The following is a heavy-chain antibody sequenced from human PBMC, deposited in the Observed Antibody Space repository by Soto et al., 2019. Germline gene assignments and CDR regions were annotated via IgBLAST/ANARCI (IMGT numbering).Heavy chain of an antibody. J-gene: IGHJ6*02. CDR2: IIPVFGTT. Sequence: QVQLVQSGAEVKKPGSSVKVFCKASGGTFSNYTISWLRQAPGQGLEWMGGIIPVFGTTDYEQKFQGRVTITADGSTSTAYMKLSSVRSADTAVYYCARSSPYIVVRKPTVNKDYYGMDGWGQGTTVTVSS. V-gene: IGHV1-69*01. CDR1: GGTFSNYT. CDR3: ARSSPYIVVRKPTVNKDYYGMDG. D-gene: IGHD2-2*01.